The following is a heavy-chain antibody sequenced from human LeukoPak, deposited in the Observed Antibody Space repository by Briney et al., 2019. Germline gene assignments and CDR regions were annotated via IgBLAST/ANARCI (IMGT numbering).Heavy chain of an antibody. CDR1: GFTVSSNY. CDR3: ARYRNYYDTSGYYPFDY. CDR2: IYSGGST. V-gene: IGHV3-53*01. D-gene: IGHD3-22*01. J-gene: IGHJ4*02. Sequence: GGSLRLSCAAPGFTVSSNYMSWVRQAPGKGLEWVSIIYSGGSTYYADSVKGRFTISRDNSKNTVYLQMNSLRAEDTAVYYCARYRNYYDTSGYYPFDYWGQGTLVTVSS.